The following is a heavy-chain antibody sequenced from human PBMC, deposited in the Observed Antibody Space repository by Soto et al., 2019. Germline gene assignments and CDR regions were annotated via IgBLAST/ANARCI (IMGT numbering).Heavy chain of an antibody. CDR1: GFTFSSYW. V-gene: IGHV3-74*01. Sequence: EVQLVESGGGLVQPGGSLRLSCAASGFTFSSYWMHWVRQAPGKGLVWVPRLNSDGSSTSYADSGKGRFTISRDNAKNTLSLQMNSLRAEDTAVYYCVRTSLVVAAATREDYWGQGTLVTVSS. J-gene: IGHJ4*02. CDR2: LNSDGSST. D-gene: IGHD2-15*01. CDR3: VRTSLVVAAATREDY.